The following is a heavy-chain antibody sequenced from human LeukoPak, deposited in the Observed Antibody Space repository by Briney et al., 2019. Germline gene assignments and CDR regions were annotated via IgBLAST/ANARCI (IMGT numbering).Heavy chain of an antibody. D-gene: IGHD3-16*01. CDR1: GYTFSMYG. CDR2: VSAHDGHT. CDR3: ARDYPVAGGEDCIDP. V-gene: IGHV1-18*01. J-gene: IGHJ5*02. Sequence: ASVKVSCKASGYTFSMYGISWVRQAPGQGLEWMGWVSAHDGHTNLAQKFQGRVTMTRDTSTNTAYMEVGSLTSDDTAVYYCARDYPVAGGEDCIDPWGQRTLVTVSS.